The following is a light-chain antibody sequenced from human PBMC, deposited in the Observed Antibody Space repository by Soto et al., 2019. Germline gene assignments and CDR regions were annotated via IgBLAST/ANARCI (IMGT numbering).Light chain of an antibody. CDR1: TSKIGNNY. CDR2: DND. Sequence: QSALTHPASVSAAPGQKVTISCSGRTSKIGNNYVSWYQQPPGTAPKLLIYDNDKRPSGIPDRFSGSKSGTSATLGITGLQTGDEADYYCGTWDSSLSAYVFGTGTKVTVL. CDR3: GTWDSSLSAYV. J-gene: IGLJ1*01. V-gene: IGLV1-51*01.